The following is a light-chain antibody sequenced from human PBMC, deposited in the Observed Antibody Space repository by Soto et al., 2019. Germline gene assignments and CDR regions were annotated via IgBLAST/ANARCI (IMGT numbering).Light chain of an antibody. CDR1: QSVIIL. V-gene: IGKV3-15*01. J-gene: IGKJ1*01. Sequence: EVVLTQSPATLSVSPGEGATLTCRASQSVIILLAWYHQKPGQAPRLLIHGATTRATGIPARFSGSGSGTEFTLTISSLQSEDFAVYYCQQYNNWPRTFGQGTKVDIK. CDR3: QQYNNWPRT. CDR2: GAT.